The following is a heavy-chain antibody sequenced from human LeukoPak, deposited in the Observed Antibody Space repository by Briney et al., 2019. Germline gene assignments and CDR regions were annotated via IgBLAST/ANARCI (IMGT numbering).Heavy chain of an antibody. Sequence: EPGRSLRLSCAVSGIIFSSFAMHWVRQAPGRGLEWVSSISSSSSYIYYADSVKGRFTISRDNAKNSLYLQMNSLRAEDTAVYYCARDGRAPGYFDLWGRGTLVTVSS. J-gene: IGHJ2*01. CDR2: ISSSSSYI. V-gene: IGHV3-21*01. CDR3: ARDGRAPGYFDL. CDR1: GIIFSSFA.